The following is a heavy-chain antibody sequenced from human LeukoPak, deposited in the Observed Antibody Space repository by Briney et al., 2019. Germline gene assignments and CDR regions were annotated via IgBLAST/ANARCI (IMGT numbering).Heavy chain of an antibody. J-gene: IGHJ4*02. CDR2: ISYNGNDK. D-gene: IGHD6-13*01. CDR1: GFTFNNYA. CDR3: ARGDYGSTWYDFFFDY. V-gene: IGHV3-30-3*01. Sequence: GGSLRLSCAASGFTFNNYALHWVRQPPGKGLEWVSVISYNGNDKYYTDSVKGRFTISRDNSNNTLYLQMNSLRGEDTAVYYCARGDYGSTWYDFFFDYWGQGILVTVSS.